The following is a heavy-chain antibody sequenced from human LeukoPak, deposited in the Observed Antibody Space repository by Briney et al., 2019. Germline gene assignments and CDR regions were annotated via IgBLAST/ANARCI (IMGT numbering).Heavy chain of an antibody. V-gene: IGHV4-34*01. J-gene: IGHJ5*02. CDR3: ASRGYYDFWSGVGTPFDP. Sequence: PSETLSLTCAVYGGSFSGYYWSWIRQPPGKGLEWIGEINHSGSTNYNPSLKSRVTISVDTSKNQFSLKLSSVTAADTAVYYCASRGYYDFWSGVGTPFDPWGQGTLVTVSS. CDR2: INHSGST. D-gene: IGHD3-3*01. CDR1: GGSFSGYY.